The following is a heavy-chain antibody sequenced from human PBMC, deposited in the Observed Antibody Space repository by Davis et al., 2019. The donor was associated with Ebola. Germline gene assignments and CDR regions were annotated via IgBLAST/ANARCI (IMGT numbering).Heavy chain of an antibody. Sequence: GESLKISCAASGFTFSSYGMHWVRQAPGKGLEWVAVIWYDGSNKYYADSVKGRFTISRDNAKNSLYLQMNSLRAEDTAVYYCARVFGVVTHYGMDVWGQGTTVTVSS. CDR1: GFTFSSYG. J-gene: IGHJ6*02. V-gene: IGHV3-33*03. D-gene: IGHD3-3*01. CDR2: IWYDGSNK. CDR3: ARVFGVVTHYGMDV.